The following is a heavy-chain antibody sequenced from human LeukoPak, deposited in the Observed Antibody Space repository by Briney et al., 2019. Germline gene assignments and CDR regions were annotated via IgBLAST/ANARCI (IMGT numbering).Heavy chain of an antibody. Sequence: ASVKVSCKASGYTFTSYGISWVRQAPGQGLEWMGWISAYNGNTNYAQKLQGRVTMTTDTSTSTAYMELRSLRSDDTAVYYCARSGCSSTSCYGWFDPWGQGPLVTVSS. CDR1: GYTFTSYG. J-gene: IGHJ5*02. CDR3: ARSGCSSTSCYGWFDP. D-gene: IGHD2-2*01. V-gene: IGHV1-18*01. CDR2: ISAYNGNT.